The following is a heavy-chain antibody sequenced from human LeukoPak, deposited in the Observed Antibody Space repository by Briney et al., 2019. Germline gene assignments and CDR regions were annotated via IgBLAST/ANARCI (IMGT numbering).Heavy chain of an antibody. CDR1: GYTFTSYA. CDR3: ARDRRRMVRGVTTTHNWFDP. J-gene: IGHJ5*02. CDR2: INAGNGNT. D-gene: IGHD3-10*01. Sequence: GASVKVSCKASGYTFTSYAMHWVRQAPGQRLEWMGWINAGNGNTKYSQKFQGRVTITRDTSASTAYMELSSLRSEDTAVYYCARDRRRMVRGVTTTHNWFDPWGQGTPVTVSS. V-gene: IGHV1-3*01.